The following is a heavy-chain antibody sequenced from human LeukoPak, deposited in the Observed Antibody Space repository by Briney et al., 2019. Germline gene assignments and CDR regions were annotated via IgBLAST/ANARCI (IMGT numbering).Heavy chain of an antibody. D-gene: IGHD6-13*01. Sequence: TSETLSLTCTVSGASISSSTYYWGVIRQPPGKGLEWIGSIDHSGSTYYNPSLNRRVTISVDTSNNHFSLKLNSVTAADTAVYYCARSGQQLLFAFDIWGQGTMVTVSS. J-gene: IGHJ3*02. CDR3: ARSGQQLLFAFDI. CDR1: GASISSSTYY. CDR2: IDHSGST. V-gene: IGHV4-39*02.